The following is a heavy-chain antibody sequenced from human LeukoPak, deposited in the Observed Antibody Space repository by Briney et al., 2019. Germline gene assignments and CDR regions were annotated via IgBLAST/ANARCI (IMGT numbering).Heavy chain of an antibody. D-gene: IGHD2-2*01. Sequence: SETLSLTCTVSGYSISSSYYWGWIRQPPGKGLEWIGSIYHSGSTYYNPSLKSRVTISVGTSKNQFSLKLSSVTAADTAVYYCARDESAAGFDYWGQGTLVTVSS. CDR1: GYSISSSYY. CDR3: ARDESAAGFDY. J-gene: IGHJ4*02. V-gene: IGHV4-38-2*02. CDR2: IYHSGST.